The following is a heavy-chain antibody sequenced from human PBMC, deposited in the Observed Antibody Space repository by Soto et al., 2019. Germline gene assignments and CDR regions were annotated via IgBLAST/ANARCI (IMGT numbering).Heavy chain of an antibody. CDR3: VKNSGWFNK. CDR1: GFPFGTTD. V-gene: IGHV3-23*01. J-gene: IGHJ4*02. CDR2: IDGSGGIT. Sequence: GGSLRLSCAASGFPFGTTDVSWVRQAPGEGLEWVSTIDGSGGITFYADSVKGRFTISRDNSRNTVYLQMNSLRGDDTALYYCVKNSGWFNKWGQGALVTVSS. D-gene: IGHD6-19*01.